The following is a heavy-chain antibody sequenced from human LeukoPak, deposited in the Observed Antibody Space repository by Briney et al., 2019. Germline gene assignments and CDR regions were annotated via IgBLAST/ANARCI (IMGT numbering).Heavy chain of an antibody. CDR2: ISYDGSNK. CDR1: GFTFSSYG. CDR3: AKIWDCSSTSCYLGTDPVVL. D-gene: IGHD2-2*01. Sequence: PGRSLRLSCAASGFTFSSYGMHWVRQAPGKGLEWVAVISYDGSNKYYADSVNGGFTISRENYKHTLYLQMNSLRAEDTAVYYCAKIWDCSSTSCYLGTDPVVLWGQGTLVTVSS. J-gene: IGHJ4*02. V-gene: IGHV3-30*18.